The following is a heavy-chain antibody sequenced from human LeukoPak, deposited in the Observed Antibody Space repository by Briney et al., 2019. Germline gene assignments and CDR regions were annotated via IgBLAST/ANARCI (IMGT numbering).Heavy chain of an antibody. J-gene: IGHJ4*02. CDR2: ISGSGGST. Sequence: SGGSLRLSCAASGFTFSSYGMSWVRQAPGKGLEWVSAISGSGGSTDYADFVKGRFTISRDNAKNSLYLQMNSLRVEDTAVYYCMRGFGRPAAEFDYWGQGTLVAVSS. D-gene: IGHD6-13*01. V-gene: IGHV3-23*01. CDR3: MRGFGRPAAEFDY. CDR1: GFTFSSYG.